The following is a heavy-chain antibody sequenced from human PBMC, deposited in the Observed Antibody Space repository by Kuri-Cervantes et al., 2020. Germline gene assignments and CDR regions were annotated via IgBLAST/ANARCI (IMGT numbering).Heavy chain of an antibody. CDR3: ARTGYYDFWSGKDYYYYGMDV. D-gene: IGHD3-3*01. J-gene: IGHJ6*04. V-gene: IGHV4-61*02. CDR2: IYTSGST. Sequence: TLSLTCTVSGGSISSGGYYWSWIRQPAGKGLEWIGRIYTSGSTNYNPSLKSRVTMSVDTSKNQFSLKLSSVTAADTAVYYCARTGYYDFWSGKDYYYYGMDVWGKGTTVTVSS. CDR1: GGSISSGGYY.